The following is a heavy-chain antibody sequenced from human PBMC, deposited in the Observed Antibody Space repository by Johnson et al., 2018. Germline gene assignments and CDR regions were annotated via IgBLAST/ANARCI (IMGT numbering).Heavy chain of an antibody. J-gene: IGHJ6*02. CDR3: AKDISAAATTYSYYYGMDV. CDR1: GFTFDDYT. D-gene: IGHD6-13*01. Sequence: VQLVESGGVVVQPGGSLRLSCAASGFTFDDYTMHWVRQAPGKGLEWVSLISWDGGSTYYADSVKGRFIISRDNSKNSLYLQMNSLRTEDTALYYCAKDISAAATTYSYYYGMDVWGQGTTVTVSS. CDR2: ISWDGGST. V-gene: IGHV3-43*01.